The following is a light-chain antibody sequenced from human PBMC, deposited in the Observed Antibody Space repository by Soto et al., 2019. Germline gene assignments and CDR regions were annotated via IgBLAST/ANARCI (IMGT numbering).Light chain of an antibody. CDR2: WAS. V-gene: IGKV4-1*01. CDR3: QPYYNTPPT. CDR1: QSVLYSSNNKNY. Sequence: DIVMTQSPDSLAVSLGERATINCKSSQSVLYSSNNKNYLSWYQQRPGQPPKLLISWASTRESGGPDRLSVCGSWTDFTPTISSLQAEAVAVYYCQPYYNTPPTFGGGTKVVIK. J-gene: IGKJ4*01.